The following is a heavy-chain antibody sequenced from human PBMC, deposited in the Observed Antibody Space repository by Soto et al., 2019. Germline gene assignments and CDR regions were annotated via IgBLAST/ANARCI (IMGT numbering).Heavy chain of an antibody. D-gene: IGHD5-12*01. J-gene: IGHJ2*01. V-gene: IGHV1-69*12. CDR1: GGTFSNYP. CDR3: ARGNHRWLQLWYFDL. Sequence: QVQLVQSGAEVKKPGSSVKVSCKASGGTFSNYPISWVRQAPGQGLEWMGGISPIFGTTNYAQKFQGRVTITADESTSTAYMEMSSLRSEDTAVFYCARGNHRWLQLWYFDLWGRGTLVTVSS. CDR2: ISPIFGTT.